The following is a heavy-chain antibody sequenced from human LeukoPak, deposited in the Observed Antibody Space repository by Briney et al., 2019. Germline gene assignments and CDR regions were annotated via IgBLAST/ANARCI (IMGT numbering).Heavy chain of an antibody. Sequence: SSETLSLTCTVSGGSISSYYWSWIRQPAGKGLEWIGRIYTSGSTNYNPSLKSRVTMSVDTSKNQFSLKLSSVTAADTAVYYCARDYLGYCSSTSCYTGDGNYYYYYMDVWGKGTTVTVSS. CDR2: IYTSGST. J-gene: IGHJ6*03. CDR1: GGSISSYY. V-gene: IGHV4-4*07. CDR3: ARDYLGYCSSTSCYTGDGNYYYYYMDV. D-gene: IGHD2-2*02.